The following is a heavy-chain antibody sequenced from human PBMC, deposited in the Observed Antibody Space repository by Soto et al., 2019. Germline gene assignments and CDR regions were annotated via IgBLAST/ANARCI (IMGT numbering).Heavy chain of an antibody. J-gene: IGHJ4*02. CDR3: AREPEDGVPGDY. Sequence: QVQLVQSGAEVKEPGASVIVSCRASGYSFTSHTLHWACQAPGQSLEWMGWIVAGNGHIRYTQQFHGRVTFTKDTSATTAYIEARSLTSDDPAIYYCAREPEDGVPGDYWGQGTLVDVSS. D-gene: IGHD2-8*01. V-gene: IGHV1-3*01. CDR2: IVAGNGHI. CDR1: GYSFTSHT.